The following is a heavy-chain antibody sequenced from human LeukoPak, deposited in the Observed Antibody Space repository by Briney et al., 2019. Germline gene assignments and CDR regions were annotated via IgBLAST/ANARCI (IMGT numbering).Heavy chain of an antibody. D-gene: IGHD7-27*01. Sequence: AARTLRLSGAALGVMHRGVVLSWVREDSWKGVEGVELTRKDISHPYYGDSVKGRFIISRDNSKNTRHLQMNSLRAEDTAGYHCAKGLSSWGNFDHWGQGSRITVSS. V-gene: IGHV3-30*02. CDR3: AKGLSSWGNFDH. CDR1: GVMHRGVV. CDR2: TRKDISHP. J-gene: IGHJ4*02.